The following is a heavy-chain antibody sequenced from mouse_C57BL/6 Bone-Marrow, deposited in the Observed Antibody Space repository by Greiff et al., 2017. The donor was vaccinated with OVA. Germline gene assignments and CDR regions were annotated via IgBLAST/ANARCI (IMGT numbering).Heavy chain of an antibody. J-gene: IGHJ1*03. CDR2: IYPRSGNT. Sequence: VQVVESGAELARPGASVKLSCKASGYTFTSYGISWVKQRTGQGLEWIGEIYPRSGNTYYNEKFKGKATLTADNSSSTAYMELRSLTSEDSAVXFCARSKGYDGYFWYFDVWGTGTTVTVSS. CDR1: GYTFTSYG. D-gene: IGHD2-3*01. V-gene: IGHV1-81*01. CDR3: ARSKGYDGYFWYFDV.